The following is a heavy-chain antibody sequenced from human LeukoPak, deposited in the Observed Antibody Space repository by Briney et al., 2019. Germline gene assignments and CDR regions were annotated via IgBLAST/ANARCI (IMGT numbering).Heavy chain of an antibody. J-gene: IGHJ4*02. Sequence: GGSLRLSCAASGFTFSTYGMHWVRQAPGKGLEWVAVISDNGRNKYYGDSVKGRFTISRDNSKNMLYPQMNSLRVEDTAVYYCAKDTTTGPAEYYFDYWGQGTLVTVSS. CDR1: GFTFSTYG. CDR2: ISDNGRNK. D-gene: IGHD1-14*01. CDR3: AKDTTTGPAEYYFDY. V-gene: IGHV3-30*18.